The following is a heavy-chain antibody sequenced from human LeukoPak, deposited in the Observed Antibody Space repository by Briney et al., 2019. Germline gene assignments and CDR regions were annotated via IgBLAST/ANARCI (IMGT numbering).Heavy chain of an antibody. D-gene: IGHD1-1*01. V-gene: IGHV1-2*02. Sequence: ASVKVSCKASGYTFTGYYIHWVRQAPGQGLEWMGWINPHSGDKKYAQNFQGRVTMTRDTSINTAYVELSRLTSDDTAVYFCARVMRKYTSGGNGPDYWGQGTLVTVSS. J-gene: IGHJ4*02. CDR3: ARVMRKYTSGGNGPDY. CDR1: GYTFTGYY. CDR2: INPHSGDK.